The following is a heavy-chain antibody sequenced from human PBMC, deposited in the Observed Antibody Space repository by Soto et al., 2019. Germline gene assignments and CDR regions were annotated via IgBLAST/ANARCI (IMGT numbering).Heavy chain of an antibody. CDR3: ARHVNYDFWSGYYRGGDY. J-gene: IGHJ4*02. CDR2: IDPSDSYT. D-gene: IGHD3-3*01. CDR1: GYSFTSYW. Sequence: PGESLKISCKGSGYSFTSYWISWVRQMPGKGLEWMGRIDPSDSYTNYSPSFQGHVTISADKSISTAYLQWSSLKASDTAMYYCARHVNYDFWSGYYRGGDYWGQGTLVTVSS. V-gene: IGHV5-10-1*01.